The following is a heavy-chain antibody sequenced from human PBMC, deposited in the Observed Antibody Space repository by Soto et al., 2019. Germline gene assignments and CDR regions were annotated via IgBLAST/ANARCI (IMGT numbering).Heavy chain of an antibody. D-gene: IGHD2-21*01. CDR3: ARGRTIVSPGN. J-gene: IGHJ4*02. Sequence: QVQVVQSGAEVKKPGASVKVSCKASGYTFTGYQMHWVRQAPGQGLEWMGWFNPNSGGANYAQKFQGRVTMTGDTSISTDYMELNRLTSDDTAVYYCARGRTIVSPGNWGQGTLVSVSS. CDR2: FNPNSGGA. CDR1: GYTFTGYQ. V-gene: IGHV1-2*02.